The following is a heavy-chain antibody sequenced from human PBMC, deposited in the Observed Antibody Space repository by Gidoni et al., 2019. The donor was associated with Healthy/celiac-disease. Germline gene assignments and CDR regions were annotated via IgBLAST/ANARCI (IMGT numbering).Heavy chain of an antibody. V-gene: IGHV3-23*01. J-gene: IGHJ4*02. D-gene: IGHD2-15*01. Sequence: EVQLLESGGGLVQPGGSLRLSCAASGFTFSSYAMSWVRQAQGKGLEWVSAISGSGGSTYYADSVKGRFTISRDNSKNTLYLQMNSLRAEDTAVYYCAKMGGYCSGGSCYRFDYWGQGTLVTVSS. CDR2: ISGSGGST. CDR3: AKMGGYCSGGSCYRFDY. CDR1: GFTFSSYA.